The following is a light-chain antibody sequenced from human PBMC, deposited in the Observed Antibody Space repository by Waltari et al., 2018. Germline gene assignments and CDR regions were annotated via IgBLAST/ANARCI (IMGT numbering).Light chain of an antibody. Sequence: YVLTQPPSVSVDPGKTARLTWRGANIGSTSVTWYQQKPGQAPVLVMFYDSDRPSEIPERFSGSNSGNTATLTISWVEAGDEADYHCQVWDDVTDSGVFGGGTKLTVL. CDR3: QVWDDVTDSGV. J-gene: IGLJ3*02. V-gene: IGLV3-21*04. CDR1: NIGSTS. CDR2: YDS.